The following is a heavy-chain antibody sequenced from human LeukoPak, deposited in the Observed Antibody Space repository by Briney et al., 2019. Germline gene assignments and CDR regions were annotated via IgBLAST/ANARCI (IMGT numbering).Heavy chain of an antibody. J-gene: IGHJ6*03. V-gene: IGHV3-23*01. D-gene: IGHD2-15*01. Sequence: GGSLRLSCAASGFTFSSYDTTWVRQTPGKGLEWVALISRSGGTTYYADSVKGRFTISRDNSKNTLYLQMNSLRAEDTAEYYCAKRGGTESFYYYYYMDVWGKGTTVTVSS. CDR2: ISRSGGTT. CDR1: GFTFSSYD. CDR3: AKRGGTESFYYYYYMDV.